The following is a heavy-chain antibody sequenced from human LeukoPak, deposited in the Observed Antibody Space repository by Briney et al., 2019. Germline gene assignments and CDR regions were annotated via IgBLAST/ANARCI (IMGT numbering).Heavy chain of an antibody. V-gene: IGHV3-23*01. CDR3: VGGDY. J-gene: IGHJ4*02. CDR2: IFPSGGEI. Sequence: GGSLRPSCAASGFTFSSFNMSWVRQAPGKGLEWVSSIFPSGGEIHYADSVRGRFTISRDNSKSTLSLQMNSLRAEDTAIYYCVGGDYWGQGTLVTVSS. CDR1: GFTFSSFN.